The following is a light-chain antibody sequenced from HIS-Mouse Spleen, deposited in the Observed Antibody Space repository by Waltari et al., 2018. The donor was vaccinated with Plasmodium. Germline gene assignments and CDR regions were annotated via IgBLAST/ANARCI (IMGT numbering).Light chain of an antibody. V-gene: IGLV1-44*01. CDR3: AAWDDSLNGVV. CDR2: SNK. CDR1: ISSIGSNT. Sequence: QSVLTQPPSASGTPGQRVTISCSGSISSIGSNTVTWYQQLPGTAPKLLIYSNKQRPSGVPDRFSGSKSGTSASLAISGLQSEDEADYYCAAWDDSLNGVVFAGGTKLTVL. J-gene: IGLJ2*01.